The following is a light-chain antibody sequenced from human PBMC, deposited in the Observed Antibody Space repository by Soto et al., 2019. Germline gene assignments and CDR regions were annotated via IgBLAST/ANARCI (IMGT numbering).Light chain of an antibody. V-gene: IGKV1-9*01. J-gene: IGKJ1*01. Sequence: DIQLTQSPSFLSASVGDRVTITCRASQGISDYLAWYQQRPGKAPKLLMYGASTLQSGVPSRFSGSSSGTTFTLTINNLHPEDFATYFCQQLNNFPRTFGQGTKVE. CDR2: GAS. CDR1: QGISDY. CDR3: QQLNNFPRT.